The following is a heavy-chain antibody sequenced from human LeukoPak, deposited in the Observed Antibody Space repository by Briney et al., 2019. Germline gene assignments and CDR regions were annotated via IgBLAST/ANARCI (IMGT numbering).Heavy chain of an antibody. D-gene: IGHD3-9*01. J-gene: IGHJ3*02. CDR3: ARALNWLGPFDI. Sequence: SETLSLTCAVYGGSFSGYYWSWIRQPPGKGLEWIGYIYYSGSTNYNPSLKSRVTISVDTSKNQFSLKLSSVTAADTAVYYCARALNWLGPFDIWDQGTMVTVSS. CDR2: IYYSGST. CDR1: GGSFSGYY. V-gene: IGHV4-59*01.